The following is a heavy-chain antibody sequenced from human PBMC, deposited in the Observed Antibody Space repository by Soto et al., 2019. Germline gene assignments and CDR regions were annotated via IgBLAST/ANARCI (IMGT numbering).Heavy chain of an antibody. D-gene: IGHD6-19*01. Sequence: QVQLVESGGGLVKPGGSLRLSCAASGFTFSDYYMSWIRQAPGKGLEWVSYISSSSSYTNYADSVKGRFTISRDNAKNSLYLQMNSLRAEDTAVYYCARPFEYSSGSSSPDYWGQGTLVTVSS. CDR1: GFTFSDYY. V-gene: IGHV3-11*06. J-gene: IGHJ4*02. CDR2: ISSSSSYT. CDR3: ARPFEYSSGSSSPDY.